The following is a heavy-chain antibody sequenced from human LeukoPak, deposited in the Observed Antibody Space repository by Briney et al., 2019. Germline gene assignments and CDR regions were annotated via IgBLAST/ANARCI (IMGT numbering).Heavy chain of an antibody. CDR2: ISSSSSYI. CDR1: GFTFSSYS. V-gene: IGHV3-21*01. CDR3: ARHPPYSSSWEGDY. J-gene: IGHJ4*02. Sequence: GGSLRLSCAASGFTFSSYSMNWVRQALGKGLEWVSSISSSSSYIYYADSVKGRFTISRDNAKNSLYLQMNSLRAEDTAVYYCARHPPYSSSWEGDYWGQGTLVTVSS. D-gene: IGHD6-13*01.